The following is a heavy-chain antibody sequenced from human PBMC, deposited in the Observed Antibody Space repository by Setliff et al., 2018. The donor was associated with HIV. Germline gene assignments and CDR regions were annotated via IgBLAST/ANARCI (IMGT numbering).Heavy chain of an antibody. V-gene: IGHV1-18*01. CDR2: ISTYSDET. CDR3: ARAQTYYSDSSGYYSQY. D-gene: IGHD3-22*01. Sequence: ASVKVSCKASGYSFTTYGISWVRQAPGHGLEWMGWISTYSDETSSSQNLQGRVTMTTDTSTSTAYMELRSLRSEDTAVYYCARAQTYYSDSSGYYSQYWGQGTLVTVSS. J-gene: IGHJ4*02. CDR1: GYSFTTYG.